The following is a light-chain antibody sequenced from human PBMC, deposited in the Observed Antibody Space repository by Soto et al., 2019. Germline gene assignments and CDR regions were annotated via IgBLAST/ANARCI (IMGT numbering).Light chain of an antibody. CDR3: QHFGGTTFT. J-gene: IGKJ5*01. CDR2: GAS. Sequence: EIVLTQSPGTLSLSPGERATLSCRSSQSLRSNYLAWYQQRPGQAPRLLIYGASTRATGIPDRFSGSGSGTHFTLTISRLEPGDFAVYYCQHFGGTTFTFGQGTRLEIK. V-gene: IGKV3-20*01. CDR1: QSLRSNY.